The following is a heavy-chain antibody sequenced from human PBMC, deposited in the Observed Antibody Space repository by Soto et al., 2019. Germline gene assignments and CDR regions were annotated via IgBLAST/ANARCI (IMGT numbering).Heavy chain of an antibody. V-gene: IGHV4-59*01. CDR2: IYYSGST. CDR1: GGSISSYY. CDR3: ARGGYSYGPGFDY. D-gene: IGHD5-18*01. Sequence: SETLSLTCTVSGGSISSYYWNWIRQPPGKGLEWIGYIYYSGSTNYNPSLKSRVTISVDTSKNQFSLKLSSVTAADTAVYYCARGGYSYGPGFDYWGQGTLVTVSS. J-gene: IGHJ4*02.